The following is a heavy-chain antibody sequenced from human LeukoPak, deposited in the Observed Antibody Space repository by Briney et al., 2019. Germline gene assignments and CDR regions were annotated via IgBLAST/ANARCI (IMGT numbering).Heavy chain of an antibody. Sequence: ASVKVSCKASGYTFTGYYMHWVRQAPGHGLEWMGWISANNGKTAYAQKFQGRVTLTTDTSTTTAYLELRTLRPDDTAVYYCAKVAGDRMDYWGQGTLVTVSS. CDR2: ISANNGKT. CDR3: AKVAGDRMDY. CDR1: GYTFTGYY. D-gene: IGHD6-13*01. V-gene: IGHV1-18*04. J-gene: IGHJ4*02.